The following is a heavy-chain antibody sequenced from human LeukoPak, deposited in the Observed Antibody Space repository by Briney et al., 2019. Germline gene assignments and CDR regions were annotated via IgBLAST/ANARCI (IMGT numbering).Heavy chain of an antibody. CDR3: ARLRGYSYGYGDY. CDR2: ISSSGNTI. CDR1: GFTFSSYS. J-gene: IGHJ4*02. V-gene: IGHV3-48*04. D-gene: IGHD5-18*01. Sequence: GGSLRLSCAATGFTFSSYSMNWVRQAPGKGLEWVSYISSSGNTIDYADSVKGRFTISRDNAKNSLYLQMVSLRAEDTAVYYCARLRGYSYGYGDYWGQGTLVTVSS.